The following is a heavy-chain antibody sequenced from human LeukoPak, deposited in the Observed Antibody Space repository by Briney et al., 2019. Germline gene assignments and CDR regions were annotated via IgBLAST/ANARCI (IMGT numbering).Heavy chain of an antibody. Sequence: GAPVKVSCKASGYSFPNYGINWVRQAPGQGLEWMGWISAYNGNTNYAQKLQGRVTMTTDTSTSTAYMELRSLRSDDTAVYYCVRESGGYYGGAFDYWGQGTLVTVSS. CDR3: VRESGGYYGGAFDY. CDR2: ISAYNGNT. V-gene: IGHV1-18*01. D-gene: IGHD3-22*01. CDR1: GYSFPNYG. J-gene: IGHJ4*02.